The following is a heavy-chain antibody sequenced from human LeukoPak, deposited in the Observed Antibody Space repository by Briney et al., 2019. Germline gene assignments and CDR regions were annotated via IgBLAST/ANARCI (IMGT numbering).Heavy chain of an antibody. CDR2: IKQDGSEK. D-gene: IGHD3-10*01. CDR1: GFTFSTNW. V-gene: IGHV3-7*01. J-gene: IGHJ4*02. Sequence: GGSLRFSCAASGFTFSTNWMSWVRQAQGKGLEWVANIKQDGSEKYYVDSVRGGLTTSRDNAKNSMDQQMNRVKAEDTAVYYCARVGGAYCGSGSYYSGYWGQGTRVSVFS. CDR3: ARVGGAYCGSGSYYSGY.